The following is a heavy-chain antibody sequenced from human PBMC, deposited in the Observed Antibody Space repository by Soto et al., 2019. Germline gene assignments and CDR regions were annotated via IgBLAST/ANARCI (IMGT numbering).Heavy chain of an antibody. Sequence: SVKVSCKASGGTFSNSGISWVRQAPGQGLEWMGGIIPIFDTTNYAQKLQGRITIIADESTNTVYMELSNLRSADTGVYYCARAHILVSVTLHENYFDSWDQGTLVTVSP. CDR2: IIPIFDTT. V-gene: IGHV1-69*13. D-gene: IGHD2-21*02. J-gene: IGHJ4*02. CDR1: GGTFSNSG. CDR3: ARAHILVSVTLHENYFDS.